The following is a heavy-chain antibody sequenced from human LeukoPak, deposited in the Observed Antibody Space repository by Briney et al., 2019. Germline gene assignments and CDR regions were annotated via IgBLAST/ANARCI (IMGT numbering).Heavy chain of an antibody. CDR2: LYSAGST. J-gene: IGHJ4*02. CDR3: AGSPWDGIRGVGLDYLDY. CDR1: GFTVSNNF. V-gene: IGHV3-53*01. D-gene: IGHD1-26*01. Sequence: GSLSLSCAASGFTVSNNFMSWVRQAPGKGLEWVSVLYSAGSTFYVDSVKGRFTISRDNSKNMLFLQMNSLRVEDTAIYYCAGSPWDGIRGVGLDYLDYWGRGTLVTVSS.